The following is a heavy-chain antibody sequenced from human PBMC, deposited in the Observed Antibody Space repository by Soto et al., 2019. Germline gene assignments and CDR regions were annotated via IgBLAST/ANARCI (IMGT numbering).Heavy chain of an antibody. CDR3: ARVLLGSGTYYNTFDY. CDR2: INAGNGNP. J-gene: IGHJ4*02. D-gene: IGHD3-10*01. Sequence: ASVKVSCKASGYTFTTYAMHWVRQAPGQTLEWMGWINAGNGNPKYSQKFQGRVTITRDTSASTAYMELSSLSSEDTAVYYCARVLLGSGTYYNTFDYWGQGTLVTVSS. CDR1: GYTFTTYA. V-gene: IGHV1-3*01.